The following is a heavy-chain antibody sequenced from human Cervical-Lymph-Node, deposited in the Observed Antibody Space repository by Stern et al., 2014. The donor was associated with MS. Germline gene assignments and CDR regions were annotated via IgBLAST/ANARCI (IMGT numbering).Heavy chain of an antibody. CDR3: ARSGVAVRDFDY. CDR2: IYDRGST. D-gene: IGHD6-19*01. J-gene: IGHJ4*02. Sequence: QVQLQQWGAELLKPSETLSLTCAVSGGSLNGYYWSWIRQTPGTGLEWLGEIYDRGSTDYNPSLKSRLTMSLDTSTNHFSLKLASVTAADTAVYYCARSGVAVRDFDYWGQGTLVAVSS. CDR1: GGSLNGYY. V-gene: IGHV4-34*01.